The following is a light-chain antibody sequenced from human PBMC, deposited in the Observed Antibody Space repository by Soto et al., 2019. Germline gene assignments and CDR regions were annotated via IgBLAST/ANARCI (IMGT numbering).Light chain of an antibody. CDR1: SGDIVSYNR. CDR2: EVT. CDR3: SSYTNINTRACV. Sequence: QSVLTQHASVSGSPGQSITISCTGTSGDIVSYNRVSWYQQHPGKAPKLIIYEVTDRPSGVSNRFSGSKSGNTASLTISGLQAEDEAEYYCSSYTNINTRACVFGTGTKVTVL. V-gene: IGLV2-14*01. J-gene: IGLJ1*01.